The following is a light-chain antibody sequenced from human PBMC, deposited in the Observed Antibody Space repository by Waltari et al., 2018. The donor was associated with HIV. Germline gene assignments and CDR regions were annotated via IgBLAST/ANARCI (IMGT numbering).Light chain of an antibody. V-gene: IGKV3-20*01. J-gene: IGKJ2*01. CDR1: QSVSSSD. CDR2: GAS. Sequence: EIVLTQSPGTLSLSPGERATLSCRASQSVSSSDLAWYQQKPGQAPRILIYGASSRATGLPDRFSGSESGTDVTLTISRREPEDFAGYYCQQYGSSPNTLGQGTKLEIK. CDR3: QQYGSSPNT.